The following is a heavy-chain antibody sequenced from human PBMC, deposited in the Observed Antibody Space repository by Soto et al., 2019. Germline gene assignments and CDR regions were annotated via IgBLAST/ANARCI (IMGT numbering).Heavy chain of an antibody. V-gene: IGHV3-30*18. Sequence: GGSLRLSCAASGFTFSSYGMHWVRQAPGKGLEWVAVISYDGSNKYYADSVKGRFTISRDNSKNTLYLQMNSLRAEDTAVYYCAKALDFWSGYSNYYYYGMDVWGQGTTVTVSS. CDR1: GFTFSSYG. J-gene: IGHJ6*02. CDR2: ISYDGSNK. CDR3: AKALDFWSGYSNYYYYGMDV. D-gene: IGHD3-3*01.